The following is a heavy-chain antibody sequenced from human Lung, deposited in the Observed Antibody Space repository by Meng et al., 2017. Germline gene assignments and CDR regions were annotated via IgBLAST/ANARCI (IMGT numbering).Heavy chain of an antibody. V-gene: IGHV3-15*01. J-gene: IGHJ4*02. Sequence: VRLVGSVGGWVKPGVSLRLSCEGSGFTFSNSYMTWVRQVPGKRLEWVGRIKSKPDGETIDNAAPVKGRFTISRDDSKNTVYLQMNSLKTEDTAVYYCSGHIDYWGQGTLVTVSS. CDR1: GFTFSNSY. CDR3: SGHIDY. D-gene: IGHD5-12*01. CDR2: IKSKPDGETI.